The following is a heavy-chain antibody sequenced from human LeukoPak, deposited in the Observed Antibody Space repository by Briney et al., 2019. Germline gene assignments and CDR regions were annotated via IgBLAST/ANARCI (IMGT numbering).Heavy chain of an antibody. V-gene: IGHV4-31*03. CDR3: AREDYYDSSGFKTDAFDI. Sequence: SETLSLTCTVSGGSISSGGYYWSWIRQHPGKGLEWIGHIYYSGSTYYNPSLKSRVTISVDTSKNQFSLKLSSVTAADTAVYYCAREDYYDSSGFKTDAFDIWGQGTMVTVSS. CDR1: GGSISSGGYY. CDR2: IYYSGST. J-gene: IGHJ3*02. D-gene: IGHD3-22*01.